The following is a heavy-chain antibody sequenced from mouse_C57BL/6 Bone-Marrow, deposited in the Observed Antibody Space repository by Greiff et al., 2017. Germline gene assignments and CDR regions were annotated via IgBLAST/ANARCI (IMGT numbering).Heavy chain of an antibody. D-gene: IGHD2-1*01. Sequence: QVQLQQSGAELVKPGASVKISCKASGYAFSSYWMNWVKQRPGKGLEWIGQIYPGDGDTNYNGKFKGKATLTADKSSSTAYMPLSSLTSEDSAVYFSARFDGNHWYFDVWGTGTTVTVSS. CDR1: GYAFSSYW. CDR2: IYPGDGDT. V-gene: IGHV1-80*01. CDR3: ARFDGNHWYFDV. J-gene: IGHJ1*03.